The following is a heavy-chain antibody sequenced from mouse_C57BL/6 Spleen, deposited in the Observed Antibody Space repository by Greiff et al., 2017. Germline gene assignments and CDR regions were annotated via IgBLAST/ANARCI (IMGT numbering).Heavy chain of an antibody. V-gene: IGHV1-9*01. Sequence: QVQLQQSGPELMKPAASVKLTCKATGFTFTGYWIEWVKQRPGHGLEWIGEILPGRGSTNYNEKFKGKDTFTACTSSNTDYMQLSSLTTEDSAIYYCARRASFFAYWGQGTLVTVSA. D-gene: IGHD3-3*01. CDR3: ARRASFFAY. J-gene: IGHJ3*01. CDR1: GFTFTGYW. CDR2: ILPGRGST.